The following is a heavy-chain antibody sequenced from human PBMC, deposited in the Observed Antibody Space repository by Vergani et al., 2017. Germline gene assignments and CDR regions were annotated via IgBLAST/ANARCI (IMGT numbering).Heavy chain of an antibody. V-gene: IGHV1-69*12. J-gene: IGHJ3*02. CDR1: GCTFSSYA. CDR2: FIPIVGTA. Sequence: QVQLVQSGAEVKKLGSSVKASCKASGCTFSSYAISWVRQAPGQGLEWLGGFIPIVGTANYAQKFQGRVTITADESTSTAYMELSSLRSEDTAVYYCAGGTSMTTVTNDAFDIWGQGTMVTVSS. D-gene: IGHD4-17*01. CDR3: AGGTSMTTVTNDAFDI.